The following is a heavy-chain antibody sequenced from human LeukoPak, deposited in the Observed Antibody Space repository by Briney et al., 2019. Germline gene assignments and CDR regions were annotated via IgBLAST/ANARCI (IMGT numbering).Heavy chain of an antibody. CDR3: ARGRGGGGSSNNWFDP. D-gene: IGHD2-15*01. CDR2: IYYSGST. Sequence: SETLSLTCTVSGGSINSYYWSWIRQPPGKGLEWIGYIYYSGSTNYNPSLKSRVTISVDTSKNQFSLKLSSVTAADTAVHYCARGRGGGGSSNNWFDPWGQGTLVTVSS. CDR1: GGSINSYY. V-gene: IGHV4-59*01. J-gene: IGHJ5*02.